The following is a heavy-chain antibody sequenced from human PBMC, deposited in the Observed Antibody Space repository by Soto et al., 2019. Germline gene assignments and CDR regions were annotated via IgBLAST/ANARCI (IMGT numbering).Heavy chain of an antibody. D-gene: IGHD2-2*01. V-gene: IGHV5-51*01. Sequence: PGESLKISCTGVGYSFTSYWIGWVRQMPGKGLEWMGIIYPGDSDTRYSPSFQGQVTISADKSITTAYLQWSSLKASDTAMYYCARRYCTTTICDPWFDPWGQGTLVTAS. J-gene: IGHJ5*02. CDR2: IYPGDSDT. CDR1: GYSFTSYW. CDR3: ARRYCTTTICDPWFDP.